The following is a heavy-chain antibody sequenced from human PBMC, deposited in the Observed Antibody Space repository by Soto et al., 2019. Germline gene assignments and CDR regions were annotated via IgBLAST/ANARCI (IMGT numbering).Heavy chain of an antibody. CDR3: ARHGDSSGYYNLIDY. J-gene: IGHJ4*02. CDR2: IYPGDSDT. Sequence: GESLKIPCKGSGYSFTSYWIGWVRQMPGKGLEWMGIIYPGDSDTRYSPSFQGQVTISADKSISTAYLQWSSLKASDTAMYYCARHGDSSGYYNLIDYWGQGTLVTVSS. V-gene: IGHV5-51*01. D-gene: IGHD3-22*01. CDR1: GYSFTSYW.